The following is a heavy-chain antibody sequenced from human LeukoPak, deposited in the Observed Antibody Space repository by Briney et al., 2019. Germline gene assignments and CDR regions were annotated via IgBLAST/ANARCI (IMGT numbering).Heavy chain of an antibody. J-gene: IGHJ4*02. Sequence: SETLSLTCAVYGGSFSNYYWSWIRQPPGKGLEWIGEINHSGSTNYNPSLKSRVTISVDTSKNQFSLKLSSVTAADTAVYYCARDRAVLRYFRNFDYWGQGTLVTVSS. CDR3: ARDRAVLRYFRNFDY. CDR2: INHSGST. D-gene: IGHD3-9*01. CDR1: GGSFSNYY. V-gene: IGHV4-34*01.